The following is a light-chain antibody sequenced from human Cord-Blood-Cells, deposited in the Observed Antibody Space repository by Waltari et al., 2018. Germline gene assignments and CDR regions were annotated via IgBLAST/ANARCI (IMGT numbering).Light chain of an antibody. Sequence: QSARTQPASVSGSPGQSITISCTGTRSYVGGYNYVSWYQQHPGQPPKLMIYDVSKRHSGVSNRFSGSKSGNPASLTISGLQAEDEADYYCRSYTSSSTLVFGGGTKLTVL. CDR1: RSYVGGYNY. V-gene: IGLV2-14*01. CDR3: RSYTSSSTLV. CDR2: DVS. J-gene: IGLJ3*02.